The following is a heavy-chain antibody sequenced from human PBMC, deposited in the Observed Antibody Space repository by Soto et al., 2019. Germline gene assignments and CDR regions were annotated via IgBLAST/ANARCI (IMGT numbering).Heavy chain of an antibody. CDR2: VHHSWGS. V-gene: IGHV4-59*08. CDR3: ARQGFGPLHGLVDV. D-gene: IGHD3-10*01. CDR1: GGSISSYY. J-gene: IGHJ6*02. Sequence: QVQLQESGPGLVKPSETLSLSCTVSGGSISSYYWSWFRQSPGKRMEWIGYVHHSWGSSYNPSLQSRVAISLDTPKRQFSLKATSVTATDTAVYYCARQGFGPLHGLVDVWGQGTTVTVSS.